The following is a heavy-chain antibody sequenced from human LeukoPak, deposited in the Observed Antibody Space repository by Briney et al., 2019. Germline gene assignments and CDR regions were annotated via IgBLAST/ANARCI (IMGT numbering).Heavy chain of an antibody. Sequence: ASVEVSCKASGGTFSSYAISWVRQAPGQGLEWMGRIIPILGIANYAQKFQGRVTITADKSTSTAYMELSSLRSEDTAVYYCARAFIAVAMFDYWGQGTLVTVSS. CDR3: ARAFIAVAMFDY. D-gene: IGHD6-19*01. CDR1: GGTFSSYA. CDR2: IIPILGIA. J-gene: IGHJ4*02. V-gene: IGHV1-69*04.